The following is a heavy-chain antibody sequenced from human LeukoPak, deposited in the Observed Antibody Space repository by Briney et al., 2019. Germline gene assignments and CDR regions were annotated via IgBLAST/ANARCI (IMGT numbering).Heavy chain of an antibody. D-gene: IGHD2-2*01. CDR3: ARRYCSSTSCLIDY. CDR2: ISSSGTSI. J-gene: IGHJ4*02. Sequence: GGSLKLSCAASGFTFSSYEMNWVRQAPGKGLEWVSYISSSGTSIYYADSVKGRFTISRDNAKNSLYLQMNSLRADDTAVYYCARRYCSSTSCLIDYWGQGTLVTVSS. CDR1: GFTFSSYE. V-gene: IGHV3-48*03.